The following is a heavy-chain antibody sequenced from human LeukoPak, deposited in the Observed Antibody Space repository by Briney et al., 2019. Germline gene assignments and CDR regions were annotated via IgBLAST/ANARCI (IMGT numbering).Heavy chain of an antibody. CDR1: GFTFGDYA. J-gene: IGHJ4*02. CDR2: IRSKAYGGTT. D-gene: IGHD3-22*01. V-gene: IGHV3-49*04. Sequence: PGRSLRLSCTASGFTFGDYAMSWVRQAPGKGLEWVGFIRSKAYGGTTEYAASVKGRFTISRDDSKSIAYLQMNSLKTEDTAVYYCTRVRVYYYDSSGYPDYWGQGTLVTVSS. CDR3: TRVRVYYYDSSGYPDY.